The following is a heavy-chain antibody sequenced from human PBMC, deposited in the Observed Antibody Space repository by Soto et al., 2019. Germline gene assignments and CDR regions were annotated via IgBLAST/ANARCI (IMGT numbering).Heavy chain of an antibody. CDR2: IYYSGST. J-gene: IGHJ6*02. Sequence: NPSETLSLTCTVSGGSVSSGSYYWSWIRQPPGKGLEWIGYIYYSGSTNYNPSLKSRVTISVDTSKNQFSLKLSSVTAADTAVYYCAREIAVALGGYYYYYGMDVWGQGTTVTVSS. V-gene: IGHV4-61*01. CDR1: GGSVSSGSYY. CDR3: AREIAVALGGYYYYYGMDV. D-gene: IGHD6-19*01.